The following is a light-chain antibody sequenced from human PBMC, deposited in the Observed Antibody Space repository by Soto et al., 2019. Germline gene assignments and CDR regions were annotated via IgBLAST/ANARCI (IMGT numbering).Light chain of an antibody. Sequence: DIQMTQSPSSLSASVGDRVTITCRASQSISSYLHWYQQKPGKAPKLLIYAACSLQSGVPSRFSGSGSRTDFTLTISSLQPEDFATYYCQQSYSTPTFGQGTKVEIK. V-gene: IGKV1-39*01. J-gene: IGKJ1*01. CDR3: QQSYSTPT. CDR1: QSISSY. CDR2: AAC.